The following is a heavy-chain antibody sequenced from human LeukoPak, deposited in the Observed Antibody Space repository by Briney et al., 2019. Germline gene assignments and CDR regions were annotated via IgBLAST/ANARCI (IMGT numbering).Heavy chain of an antibody. D-gene: IGHD2-21*02. V-gene: IGHV1-2*02. CDR3: ARGPLYCGGDCFNDY. CDR1: GYTFTGYY. CDR2: INPNSGGT. J-gene: IGHJ4*02. Sequence: ASVKVSCKASGYTFTGYYMHWVRQAPGQGLDWMGWINPNSGGTNYAQKFQGRVTMTRDTSISTAYMELSRLRSDDTAVYYCARGPLYCGGDCFNDYWGQGTLVTVSS.